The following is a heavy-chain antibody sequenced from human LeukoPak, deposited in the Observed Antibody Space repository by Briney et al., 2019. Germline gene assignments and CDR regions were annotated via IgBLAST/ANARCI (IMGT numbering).Heavy chain of an antibody. CDR2: FYSGGSI. CDR1: GFTVSSTY. Sequence: PGGSLRLSCAASGFTVSSTYMSWVRQAPGKGLEWVSVFYSGGSIYYADSVKGRFTISRDKFKNTLYLQMNSLRVEDTAVYYCARGGYCSGGICPLDYWGQGTLVTASS. J-gene: IGHJ4*02. V-gene: IGHV3-53*01. CDR3: ARGGYCSGGICPLDY. D-gene: IGHD2-15*01.